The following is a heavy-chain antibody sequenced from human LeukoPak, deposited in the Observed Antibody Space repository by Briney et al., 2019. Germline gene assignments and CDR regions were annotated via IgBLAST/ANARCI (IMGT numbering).Heavy chain of an antibody. V-gene: IGHV3-30*18. CDR3: AKELGRKGYSGANDY. CDR1: GFTFSSYG. J-gene: IGHJ4*02. Sequence: GGSLRLSCAASGFTFSSYGMHWVRQAPGKGLEWVAVISYDGSNKYYADSVKGRFTISRDNSKNTLYLQMNSLRAEDTAVYYCAKELGRKGYSGANDYWGQGTLVTVSS. CDR2: ISYDGSNK. D-gene: IGHD6-19*01.